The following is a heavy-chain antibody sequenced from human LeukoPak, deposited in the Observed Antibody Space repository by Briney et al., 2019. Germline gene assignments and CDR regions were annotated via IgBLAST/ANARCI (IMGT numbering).Heavy chain of an antibody. CDR2: IIPILGIA. J-gene: IGHJ4*02. CDR1: GGTFSSYA. CDR3: ARAPRGYYDSSGYYYDY. Sequence: ASVKVSCKASGGTFSSYAISWVRQAPGQGLEWMGRIIPILGIANSAQKFQGRVTITADKSTSTAYMELSSLRSEDTAVYYCARAPRGYYDSSGYYYDYWGQGTLVTVSS. D-gene: IGHD3-22*01. V-gene: IGHV1-69*04.